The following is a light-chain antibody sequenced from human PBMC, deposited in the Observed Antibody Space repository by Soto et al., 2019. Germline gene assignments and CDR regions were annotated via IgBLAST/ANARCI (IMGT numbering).Light chain of an antibody. CDR3: QQYGSSGT. CDR1: QSVSNNY. Sequence: EIVLTQSPGTLSLSPGERAPLSCRASQSVSNNYLAWYQQKPGQAPRLLIYGASNRATGIPDRFSGSGSGTYFTVTISRLEPEDFAVYYCQQYGSSGTFGQGTKVEIK. J-gene: IGKJ1*01. V-gene: IGKV3-20*01. CDR2: GAS.